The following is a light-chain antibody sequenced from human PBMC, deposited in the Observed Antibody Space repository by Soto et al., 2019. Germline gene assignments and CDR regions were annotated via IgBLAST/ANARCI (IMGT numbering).Light chain of an antibody. CDR1: QTISSW. CDR2: KAS. Sequence: DIQMPQSPSSLSASVGDRVTITCRASQTISSWLAWYQQKPGKAPKLLIYKASTLESGVPSRFSGSGSGTEFTLTISSLQPEDFATYYCQQLNSYPRTFGQGTKVDIK. V-gene: IGKV1-5*03. CDR3: QQLNSYPRT. J-gene: IGKJ1*01.